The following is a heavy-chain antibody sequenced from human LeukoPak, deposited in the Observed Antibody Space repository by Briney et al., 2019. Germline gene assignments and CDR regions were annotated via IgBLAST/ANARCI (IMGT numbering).Heavy chain of an antibody. CDR1: GYTFTGYY. CDR3: AKVAYYYDSSGYYYGYYFDY. J-gene: IGHJ4*02. CDR2: INPNSGGT. D-gene: IGHD3-22*01. V-gene: IGHV1-2*02. Sequence: ASVKVSCKASGYTFTGYYMHWVRQAPGQGLEWMGWINPNSGGTNYAQKFQGRVTMTRDTSISTAYMELSRLRSDDTAVYYCAKVAYYYDSSGYYYGYYFDYWGQGTLVTVSS.